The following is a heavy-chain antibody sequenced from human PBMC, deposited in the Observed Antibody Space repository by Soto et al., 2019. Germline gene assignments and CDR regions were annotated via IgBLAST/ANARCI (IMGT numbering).Heavy chain of an antibody. Sequence: SETLSLTCAVSGGSISSGGYSWSWIRQPPGKGLEWIGYIYHSGGTYYNPSLKSRVTISVDRSKNQFSLKLSSVTAADTAYCSSTSCPWYFDYWGQGTLVTVSS. CDR2: IYHSGGT. CDR1: GGSISSGGYS. J-gene: IGHJ4*02. V-gene: IGHV4-30-2*01. D-gene: IGHD2-2*01. CDR3: TSCPWYFDY.